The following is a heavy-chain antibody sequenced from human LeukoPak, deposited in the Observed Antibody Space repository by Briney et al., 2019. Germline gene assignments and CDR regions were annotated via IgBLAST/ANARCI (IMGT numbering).Heavy chain of an antibody. CDR3: AREYCSSTSCYCDV. CDR1: GGSISSGDYY. V-gene: IGHV4-30-4*01. J-gene: IGHJ6*02. Sequence: SQTLSLTCTVSGGSISSGDYYWSWIRQPPGKGLEWIGYIYYSGSTYYNPSLKSRVTISVDTSKNQFSLKLGSVTAADTAVYYCAREYCSSTSCYCDVWGQGTTVTVSS. D-gene: IGHD2-2*01. CDR2: IYYSGST.